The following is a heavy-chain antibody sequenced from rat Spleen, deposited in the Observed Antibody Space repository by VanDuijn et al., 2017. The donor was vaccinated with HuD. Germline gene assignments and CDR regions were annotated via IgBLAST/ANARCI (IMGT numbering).Heavy chain of an antibody. CDR3: ATQGYPTPFAY. CDR1: GFTFNKYW. Sequence: EVQLVESGGGLVQPGRSLKLSCVASGFTFNKYWMTWIRQAPGKGLEWVASITNTGAVTYYPDSVKGRFTISRANAKNTLYLQMSSLRSDDTATYYCATQGYPTPFAYWGQGTLVTVSS. CDR2: ITNTGAVT. V-gene: IGHV5-31*01. J-gene: IGHJ3*01. D-gene: IGHD1-4*01.